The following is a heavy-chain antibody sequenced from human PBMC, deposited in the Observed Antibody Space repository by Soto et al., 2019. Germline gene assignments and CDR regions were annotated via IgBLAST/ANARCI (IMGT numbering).Heavy chain of an antibody. CDR2: IYYSGST. CDR1: GGSISSSSYY. J-gene: IGHJ4*02. Sequence: SETLSLTCTVSGGSISSSSYYWGWIRQPPGKGLEWIGSIYYSGSTYYNPSLKSRVTISVDTSKNQFSLKLSSVTAADTAVYYCARGGPGYGDRIFEYWGQGTLVTVSS. CDR3: ARGGPGYGDRIFEY. V-gene: IGHV4-39*01. D-gene: IGHD4-17*01.